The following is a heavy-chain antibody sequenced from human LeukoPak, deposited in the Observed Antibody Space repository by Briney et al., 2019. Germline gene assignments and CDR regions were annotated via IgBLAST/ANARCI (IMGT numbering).Heavy chain of an antibody. D-gene: IGHD1-26*01. J-gene: IGHJ4*02. CDR2: INPKSGDT. CDR3: ARGSVNYEWY. V-gene: IGHV1-2*02. CDR1: GYTFTSYY. Sequence: GASVKVSCKASGYTFTSYYMHWVRQAPGQGLEWMGWINPKSGDTNFAQNFQGRVTLTRDTSISTAYMDLSRLRSDDTAVYYCARGSVNYEWYWGQGTLATVSS.